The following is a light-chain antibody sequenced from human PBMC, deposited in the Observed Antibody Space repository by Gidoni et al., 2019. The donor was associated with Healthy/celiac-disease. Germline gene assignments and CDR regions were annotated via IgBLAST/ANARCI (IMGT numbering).Light chain of an antibody. V-gene: IGLV3-19*01. CDR2: GKN. CDR1: SLRSYY. J-gene: IGLJ1*01. Sequence: SSALTQDPAVSVALGQTVRITCQGDSLRSYYASWDQQKPGQAPVLVIYGKNNRPSGIPDRFSGSSSGNTASLTITVAQAEDDSDYYCNSRDSSGNPSYVFGTGTTVTVL. CDR3: NSRDSSGNPSYV.